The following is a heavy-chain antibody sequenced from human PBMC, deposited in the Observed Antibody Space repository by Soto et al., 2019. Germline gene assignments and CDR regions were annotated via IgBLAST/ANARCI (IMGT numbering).Heavy chain of an antibody. J-gene: IGHJ3*02. D-gene: IGHD3-10*01. Sequence: QVQLQESGPGLVKPSETLSRTCTVSGGSISSYYWSWIRQPPGKGLEWIGYIYYSGSTNYNPSLKIRVTISVDTSKNQFALKLSSVTAADTAVYYCARVWGGAFDIWGQGTMVTVSS. V-gene: IGHV4-59*01. CDR3: ARVWGGAFDI. CDR2: IYYSGST. CDR1: GGSISSYY.